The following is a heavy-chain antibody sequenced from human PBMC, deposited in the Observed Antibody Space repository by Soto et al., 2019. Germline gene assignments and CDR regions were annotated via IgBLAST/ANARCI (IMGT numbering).Heavy chain of an antibody. J-gene: IGHJ1*01. CDR2: ISGSGGST. V-gene: IGHV3-23*01. D-gene: IGHD2-21*02. Sequence: LRLSCAASGFTFSSYAMSWVRQAPGKGLEWVSAISGSGGSTYYADSVKGRFTISRDNSKNTLYLQMNSLRAEDTAVYYCATSPMVTAIAYFQHWGQGTLVTVSS. CDR1: GFTFSSYA. CDR3: ATSPMVTAIAYFQH.